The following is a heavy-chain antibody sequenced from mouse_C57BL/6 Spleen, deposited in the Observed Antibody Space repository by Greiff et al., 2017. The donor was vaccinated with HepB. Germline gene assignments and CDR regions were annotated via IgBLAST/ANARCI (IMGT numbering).Heavy chain of an antibody. V-gene: IGHV5-17*01. Sequence: EVKVVESGGGLVKPGGSLKLSCAASGFTFSDYGMHWVRQAPEKGLEWVAYISSGSSTIYYADTVKGRFTISRDNAKNTLFLQMTSLRSEDTAMYYCAIILITTVVATDVWGTGTTVTVSS. CDR2: ISSGSSTI. J-gene: IGHJ1*03. CDR1: GFTFSDYG. CDR3: AIILITTVVATDV. D-gene: IGHD1-1*01.